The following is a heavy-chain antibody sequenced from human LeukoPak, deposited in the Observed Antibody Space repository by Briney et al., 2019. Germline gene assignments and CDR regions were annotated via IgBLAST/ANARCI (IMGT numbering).Heavy chain of an antibody. CDR1: GFTFSSYS. CDR3: ARVPFAAAGRSPYDY. D-gene: IGHD6-13*01. V-gene: IGHV3-21*04. CDR2: ISSSSSYI. Sequence: GGSLRLSCAASGFTFSSYSMNWVRQAPGKGLEWVSSISSSSSYIYYADSVKGRFTISRDNAKNSLYLQMNSLRAEDTAVYYCARVPFAAAGRSPYDYWGQGTLVTVSS. J-gene: IGHJ4*02.